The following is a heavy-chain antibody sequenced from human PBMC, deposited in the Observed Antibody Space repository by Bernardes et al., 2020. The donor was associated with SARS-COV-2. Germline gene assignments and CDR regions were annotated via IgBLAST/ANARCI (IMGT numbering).Heavy chain of an antibody. CDR1: GFRFSSYY. V-gene: IGHV3-74*01. CDR3: ARDLGNGDYDCLGY. CDR2: IDRDGSSR. J-gene: IGHJ4*02. D-gene: IGHD4-17*01. Sequence: GGTLRLSCAASGFRFSSYYMHWVRKGPGEGLVWVARIDRDGSSRRYADSVRGRFTISRDNAKNTLFLQMDSLSADDTAVYYCARDLGNGDYDCLGYWGQGTLVTVSS.